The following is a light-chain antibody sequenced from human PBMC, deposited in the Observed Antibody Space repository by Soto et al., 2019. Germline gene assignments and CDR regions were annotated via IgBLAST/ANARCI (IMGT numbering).Light chain of an antibody. J-gene: IGLJ1*01. CDR1: SSDVGGYNY. CDR3: SSYTSSSTLYV. Sequence: QSVLAQPAYVSGSPGQSITISCTGTSSDVGGYNYVSWYQQHPGKAPKLMIYDVSNRPPGVSNRFSGSKSGNTAPLTISGLQAEDEADYYCSSYTSSSTLYVFGTGTKVTVL. CDR2: DVS. V-gene: IGLV2-14*01.